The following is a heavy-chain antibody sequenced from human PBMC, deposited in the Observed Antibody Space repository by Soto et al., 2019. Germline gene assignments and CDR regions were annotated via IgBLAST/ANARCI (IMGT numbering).Heavy chain of an antibody. CDR1: GGTFSDYA. V-gene: IGHV1-69*06. D-gene: IGHD5-18*01. CDR2: IVPRFDSP. CDR3: ARDRIQLRLGKYSFNGMDV. Sequence: QVQLVQSGAEMRKPGSSLRVSCKASGGTFSDYAFSWVRQAPGQGLEWMGGIVPRFDSPNYAQKFGGRVTITADTYSSTVYMALSSLRFDDTAVYFCARDRIQLRLGKYSFNGMDVWGQGTTIIVSS. J-gene: IGHJ6*02.